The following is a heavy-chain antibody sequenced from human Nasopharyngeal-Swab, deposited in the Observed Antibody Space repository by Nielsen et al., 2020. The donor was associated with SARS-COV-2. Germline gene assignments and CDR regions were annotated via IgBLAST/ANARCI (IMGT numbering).Heavy chain of an antibody. V-gene: IGHV4-34*01. D-gene: IGHD6-13*01. CDR3: ARSRYTSSWYGVRNWFDP. CDR1: GGSFSGYY. CDR2: INHSGST. J-gene: IGHJ5*02. Sequence: SETLSLTCAVYGGSFSGYYWNWIRQPPGKGLECIGEINHSGSTNYNPSLKSRVTISLDTSKNQFSLKLSSVTAADTAVYYCARSRYTSSWYGVRNWFDPWGQGTLVTVSS.